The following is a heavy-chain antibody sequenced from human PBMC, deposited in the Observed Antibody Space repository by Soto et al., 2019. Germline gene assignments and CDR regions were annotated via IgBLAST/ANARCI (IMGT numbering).Heavy chain of an antibody. J-gene: IGHJ4*02. CDR2: INVYNGNT. CDR3: ARDNQFVPPDY. Sequence: SVKVSCKASGYTFTSYGISWVRQVPGQGLEWMGWINVYNGNTNYAQKLQGRVTMTTDTSTSTAYMELRSLRSDDTAVFYCARDNQFVPPDYWGQGTLVTVSS. CDR1: GYTFTSYG. V-gene: IGHV1-18*01. D-gene: IGHD3-16*01.